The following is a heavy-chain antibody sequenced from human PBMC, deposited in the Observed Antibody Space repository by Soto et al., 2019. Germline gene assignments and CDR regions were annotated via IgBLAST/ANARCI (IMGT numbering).Heavy chain of an antibody. CDR1: GGSISRSSYS. D-gene: IGHD2-15*01. CDR2: LYYIGNT. CDR3: ATRQGGSSKWFDP. V-gene: IGHV4-39*01. Sequence: SETLSLTCTVSGGSISRSSYSWAWIRQPPGKGLEWIGTLYYIGNTYYNPSLKSRVTISVDTSKNQFSLKLSSVTAAATAVYYCATRQGGSSKWFDPFGQGTLVAFSS. J-gene: IGHJ5*02.